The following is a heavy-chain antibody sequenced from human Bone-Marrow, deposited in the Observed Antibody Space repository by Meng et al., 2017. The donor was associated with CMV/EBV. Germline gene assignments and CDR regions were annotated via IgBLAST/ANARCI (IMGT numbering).Heavy chain of an antibody. V-gene: IGHV4-39*07. D-gene: IGHD2-2*01. Sequence: SETLSLTCTVSGGSISSSSYYWGWIRQPPGKGLEWIGSIYYSGSTYYNPPLKSRVTISVDTSKNQFSLKLSSVTAADTAVYYCVRGSGVVVPAAIDYWGQGTLVTVSS. CDR2: IYYSGST. CDR1: GGSISSSSYY. J-gene: IGHJ4*02. CDR3: VRGSGVVVPAAIDY.